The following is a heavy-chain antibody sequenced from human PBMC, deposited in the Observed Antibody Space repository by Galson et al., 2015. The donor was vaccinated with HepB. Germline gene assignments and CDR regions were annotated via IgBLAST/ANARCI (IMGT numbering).Heavy chain of an antibody. J-gene: IGHJ6*02. V-gene: IGHV5-51*01. CDR2: IYPGDSDT. Sequence: QSGAAVKQPGESLKISCKGSGSSFTSYWIGWVRQMPGKGLEWMGIIYPGDSDTRYSQSFQGKVTISADKSISTAYLQWSSLKASDTARDYCARERYMYGMDFWGQGTTVTVSS. CDR3: ARERYMYGMDF. D-gene: IGHD1-14*01. CDR1: GSSFTSYW.